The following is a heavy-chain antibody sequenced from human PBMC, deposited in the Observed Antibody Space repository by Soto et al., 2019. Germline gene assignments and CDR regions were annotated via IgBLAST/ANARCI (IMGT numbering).Heavy chain of an antibody. CDR3: LRQGFQY. J-gene: IGHJ1*01. CDR1: GYSFSTYW. CDR2: IYPGDSET. Sequence: GESLKISCKGSGYSFSTYWIGWVRQMPGKGLEWMGIIYPGDSETRYSPSFEGQVIISADKSISTAYLQWRSLRASDTAMYFCLRQGFQYWGQGAPVTVSS. V-gene: IGHV5-51*01.